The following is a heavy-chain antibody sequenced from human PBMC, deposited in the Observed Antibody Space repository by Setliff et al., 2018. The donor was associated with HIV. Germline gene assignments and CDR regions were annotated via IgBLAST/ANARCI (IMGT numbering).Heavy chain of an antibody. Sequence: SVKVSCKASGGTFSSYVISWVRQAPGQGPEWMGGIIPMYGVANYAQKFQGRVTITTNESTSTAYMELSSLRSEDTAVYYCATVKHYGDLYYFDYWGQGTLVTVSS. CDR1: GGTFSSYV. CDR2: IIPMYGVA. CDR3: ATVKHYGDLYYFDY. V-gene: IGHV1-69*05. D-gene: IGHD4-17*01. J-gene: IGHJ4*02.